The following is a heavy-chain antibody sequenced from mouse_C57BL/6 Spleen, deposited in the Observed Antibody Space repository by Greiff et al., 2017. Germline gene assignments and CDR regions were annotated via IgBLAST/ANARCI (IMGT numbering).Heavy chain of an antibody. J-gene: IGHJ2*01. CDR2: ISSGGSYT. CDR3: ARRDYAFDY. CDR1: GFTFSSYG. V-gene: IGHV5-6*02. D-gene: IGHD2-4*01. Sequence: EVKLMESGGDLVKPGGSLKPSCAASGFTFSSYGMSWVRQTPDKRLEWVATISSGGSYTYYPDSVKGRFTISRDNAKNTLYLQMSSLKSEDTAMYYCARRDYAFDYWGQGTTLTVSS.